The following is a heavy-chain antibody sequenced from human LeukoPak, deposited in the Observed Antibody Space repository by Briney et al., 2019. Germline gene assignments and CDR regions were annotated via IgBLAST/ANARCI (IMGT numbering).Heavy chain of an antibody. D-gene: IGHD3-22*01. Sequence: GGSLRLSCAASGFTFSNYGMSWVRQAPGKGLEWVANIKQDGSEKYYVDSVKGRFTISRDNAKNSLYLQMNSLRAEDTAVYYCARDGPYYYDSSGYSFDYWGQGTLVTVSS. CDR2: IKQDGSEK. V-gene: IGHV3-7*01. J-gene: IGHJ4*02. CDR1: GFTFSNYG. CDR3: ARDGPYYYDSSGYSFDY.